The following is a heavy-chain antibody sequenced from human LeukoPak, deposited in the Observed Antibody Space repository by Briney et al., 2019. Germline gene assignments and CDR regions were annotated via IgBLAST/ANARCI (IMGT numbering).Heavy chain of an antibody. D-gene: IGHD3-22*01. CDR2: ISSSGSTI. J-gene: IGHJ5*02. V-gene: IGHV3-48*04. CDR3: ARENYDSSGYYWFDP. Sequence: GGSLRLSCAASGFTFSSYSMNWVRQAPGKGLEWVSYISSSGSTIYYADSVKGRFTISRDNAKNSLYLQMNSLRAEDTAVYYCARENYDSSGYYWFDPWGQGTLVTVSS. CDR1: GFTFSSYS.